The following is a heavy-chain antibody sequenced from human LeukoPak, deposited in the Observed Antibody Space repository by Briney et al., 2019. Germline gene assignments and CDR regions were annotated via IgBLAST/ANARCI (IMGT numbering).Heavy chain of an antibody. CDR1: GFTFSNSW. D-gene: IGHD3-16*01. CDR3: VRDYVWGTSNSDY. Sequence: GGSLRLSCAASGFTFSNSWMSWVRQAPGKGLDWLTNIKEDGSKTYYVDSVKGRFTISRDNAKNSLYLQMNSLRAEDTAVYYCVRDYVWGTSNSDYWGQGTLVTVSS. CDR2: IKEDGSKT. J-gene: IGHJ4*02. V-gene: IGHV3-7*01.